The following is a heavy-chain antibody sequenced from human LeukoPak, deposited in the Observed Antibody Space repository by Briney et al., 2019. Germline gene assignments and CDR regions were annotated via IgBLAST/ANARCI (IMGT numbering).Heavy chain of an antibody. CDR1: GYTFTDYY. Sequence: GASVKVSCKASGYTFTDYYLSWVRQAPGQGLEWMEWINPNSGGTNYAQRFQGRVTMTGDTSISTAYMELSWLRSDDTAIYYCVRDYEYYDPLGHYMDVWGKGTTVTVSS. J-gene: IGHJ6*03. CDR3: VRDYEYYDPLGHYMDV. V-gene: IGHV1-2*02. D-gene: IGHD3-22*01. CDR2: INPNSGGT.